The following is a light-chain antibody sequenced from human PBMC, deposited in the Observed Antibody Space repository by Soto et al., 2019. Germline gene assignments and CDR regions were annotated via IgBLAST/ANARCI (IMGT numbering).Light chain of an antibody. J-gene: IGKJ2*01. CDR1: QSVSSN. CDR3: QLYNNWPRT. V-gene: IGKV3-15*01. Sequence: ETVMTQSAAALSVSVGERVTLSCRASQSVSSNLAWYQQRPGQAPRLLIHDASTRATGVPDRFSGSGSGTDFTLTISSLQPEDFAIYYCQLYNNWPRTFGQGTKLEIK. CDR2: DAS.